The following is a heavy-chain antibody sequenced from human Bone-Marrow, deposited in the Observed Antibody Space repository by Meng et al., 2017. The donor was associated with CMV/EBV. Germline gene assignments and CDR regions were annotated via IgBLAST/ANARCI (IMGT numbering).Heavy chain of an antibody. V-gene: IGHV3-30*02. J-gene: IGHJ4*02. CDR3: GKFDF. CDR2: IRSDASNQ. Sequence: GESLKISCAASGFTFSISPMHWVRQAPGKGLEWVAFIRSDASNQYYADSVKGRFTISRDNSKNTMYLQMNRLRPDDTAVYYCGKFDFWGQGTGVTVSS. CDR1: GFTFSISP.